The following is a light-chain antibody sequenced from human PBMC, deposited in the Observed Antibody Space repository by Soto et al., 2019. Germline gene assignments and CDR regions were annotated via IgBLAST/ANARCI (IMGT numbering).Light chain of an antibody. V-gene: IGLV2-23*03. CDR3: CSYAGSSTFL. J-gene: IGLJ3*02. CDR2: EGS. CDR1: SGAFGNNNL. Sequence: QSALTQPASCFGPPGQSITISSTGTSGAFGNNNLVSWYQHYPGQAPNLMLYEGSKRPSGVSDRFSGSKFGNTASLTISGLQAEDEADYYCCSYAGSSTFLFGGGTKVTVL.